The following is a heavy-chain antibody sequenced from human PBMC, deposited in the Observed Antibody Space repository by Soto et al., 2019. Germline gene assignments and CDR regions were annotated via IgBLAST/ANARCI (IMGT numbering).Heavy chain of an antibody. CDR1: GGSISSYY. D-gene: IGHD1-20*01. V-gene: IGHV4-59*01. CDR2: IYYSGST. J-gene: IGHJ4*02. Sequence: SETLSLTCTVSGGSISSYYWNWIRQPPGKGLEWIGYIYYSGSTNYNPSLKSRVTISVDTSKNQFSLKLSSVTAADTAVYYCASGGGITGTLRLFDYWGQGTLVTVSS. CDR3: ASGGGITGTLRLFDY.